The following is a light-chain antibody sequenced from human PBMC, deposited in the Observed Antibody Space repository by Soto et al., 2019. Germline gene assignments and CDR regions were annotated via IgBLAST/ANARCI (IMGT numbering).Light chain of an antibody. J-gene: IGKJ1*01. CDR2: GPS. V-gene: IGKV3-20*01. Sequence: EIVLTQSPGTLSLSPGERATLSCRASQSVPKNYLAWYQQKPGQAPRLLIYGPSSRATGIPDRFSGSGSGKDFTLRISSLEPEDFALYSFHKYATSPQPSGQGPRWKSN. CDR1: QSVPKNY. CDR3: HKYATSPQP.